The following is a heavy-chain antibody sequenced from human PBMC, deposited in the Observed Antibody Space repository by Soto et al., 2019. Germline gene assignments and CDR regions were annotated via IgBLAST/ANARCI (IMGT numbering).Heavy chain of an antibody. CDR1: GYTFTSYY. CDR3: ARAGAAAGNGGVFDY. D-gene: IGHD6-13*01. CDR2: INPSGGST. Sequence: QVQLVQSGAEVKKPGASVKVSCKASGYTFTSYYMHWVRQAPGQGLEWMGIINPSGGSTSYAQKFLGRATMTRDTSTSTVEIELSSMGSEDTAVYYCARAGAAAGNGGVFDYWGQGTLVSVSS. V-gene: IGHV1-46*01. J-gene: IGHJ4*02.